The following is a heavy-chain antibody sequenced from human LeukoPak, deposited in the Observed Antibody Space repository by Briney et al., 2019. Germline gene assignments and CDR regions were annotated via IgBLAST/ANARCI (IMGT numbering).Heavy chain of an antibody. V-gene: IGHV3-7*01. D-gene: IGHD3-10*01. CDR3: ARGPAYGARSDYLDY. Sequence: GGSLRLSCAASGFTFSNYGIHGVRQAPGGGQEWGADIKKDGSEKNQVDSVEGRFTISRDNAKNSLFLQMNSLRGEDTAVYYCARGPAYGARSDYLDYWGRGTLVTVSS. J-gene: IGHJ4*02. CDR1: GFTFSNYG. CDR2: IKKDGSEK.